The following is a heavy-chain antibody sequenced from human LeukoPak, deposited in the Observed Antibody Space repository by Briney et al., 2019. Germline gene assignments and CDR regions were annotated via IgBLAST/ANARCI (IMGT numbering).Heavy chain of an antibody. V-gene: IGHV3-23*01. CDR1: GFTFSSYA. J-gene: IGHJ4*02. Sequence: PGGSLRLSCAASGFTFSSYAMSWVRQAPGKGLEWVSAISGSGGSTYYADSVKGRFTISRDNSKNTLYLQINSLRAEDTAVYYCAKAVSAAMVPYYFDYWGQGTLVTVSS. CDR2: ISGSGGST. D-gene: IGHD5-18*01. CDR3: AKAVSAAMVPYYFDY.